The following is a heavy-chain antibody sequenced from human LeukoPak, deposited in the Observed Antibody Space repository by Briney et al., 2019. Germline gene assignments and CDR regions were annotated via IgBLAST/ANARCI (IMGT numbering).Heavy chain of an antibody. Sequence: GGSLRLSCAASGFTFSSYAMSWVRQAPGKGLEWVSPISGSGGSTYYADSVKGRFTISRDNSKNTLYLQMNSLRAEDTAVYYCAKDSLYSSSRYTYYFDYWGQGTLVTVSS. CDR3: AKDSLYSSSRYTYYFDY. CDR1: GFTFSSYA. V-gene: IGHV3-23*01. D-gene: IGHD6-13*01. J-gene: IGHJ4*02. CDR2: ISGSGGST.